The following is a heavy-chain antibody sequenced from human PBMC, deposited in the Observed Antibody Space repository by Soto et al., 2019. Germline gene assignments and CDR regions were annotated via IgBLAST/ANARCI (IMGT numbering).Heavy chain of an antibody. CDR1: GGSVSSGRYY. V-gene: IGHV4-61*01. Sequence: SETLSLTCTVSGGSVSSGRYYWSWIRQPPGKGLEWIGYIYYSGSTNYNPSLKSRVTISVDTSKNQFSLKLSSVTAADTAVYYCARVILMVYATTWFDPWGQGTLVPVSS. J-gene: IGHJ5*02. CDR2: IYYSGST. CDR3: ARVILMVYATTWFDP. D-gene: IGHD2-8*01.